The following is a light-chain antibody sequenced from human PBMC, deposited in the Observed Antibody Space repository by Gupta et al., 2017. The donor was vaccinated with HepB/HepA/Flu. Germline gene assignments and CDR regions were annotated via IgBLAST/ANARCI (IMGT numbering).Light chain of an antibody. J-gene: IGKJ4*01. CDR1: QFISTY. CDR2: GAS. Sequence: DIVMTQSPATLSLSPGETATLSCRASQFISTYLAWYQHKPGQAPRVVIYGASTRATGIPARFSGSGYGTEFTLTINSRQSEDFAVYYCQQFQSWPLLTFGGGTKVEIK. CDR3: QQFQSWPLLT. V-gene: IGKV3-15*01.